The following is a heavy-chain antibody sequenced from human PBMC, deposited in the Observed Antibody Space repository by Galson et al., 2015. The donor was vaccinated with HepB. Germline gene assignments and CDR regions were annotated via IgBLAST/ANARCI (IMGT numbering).Heavy chain of an antibody. D-gene: IGHD5-12*01. V-gene: IGHV3-33*01. Sequence: SLRLSCAASGFTFSSYGMHWVRQAPGKGLEWVAVIWYDGSNKYYADSVKGRFTISRDNSKNTLYLQMNSLRAEDTAVYYCAGERGGYSGYVGPFDYWGQGTLVTVSS. CDR2: IWYDGSNK. J-gene: IGHJ4*02. CDR1: GFTFSSYG. CDR3: AGERGGYSGYVGPFDY.